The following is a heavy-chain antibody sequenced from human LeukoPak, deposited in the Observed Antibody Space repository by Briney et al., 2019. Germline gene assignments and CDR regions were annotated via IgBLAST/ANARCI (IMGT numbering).Heavy chain of an antibody. D-gene: IGHD3-10*01. CDR1: GFTFSGYW. Sequence: GGSLRLSCAASGFTFSGYWMTWVRQAPGKGLEWVANIKQDGSEKYYVDSVKGRFTTSRDNAKNSLFLQMNSLRAEDTAVYYCARAGGSGSLDCWGQGTLVTVSS. CDR2: IKQDGSEK. J-gene: IGHJ4*02. CDR3: ARAGGSGSLDC. V-gene: IGHV3-7*01.